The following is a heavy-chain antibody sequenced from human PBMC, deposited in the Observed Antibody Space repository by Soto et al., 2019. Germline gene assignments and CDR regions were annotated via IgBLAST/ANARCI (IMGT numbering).Heavy chain of an antibody. CDR3: AKALGESSPESYDY. J-gene: IGHJ4*02. CDR2: ISYDGSDQ. V-gene: IGHV3-30*18. CDR1: GFTFSYYG. Sequence: QVQLVESGGGVVQPGRSLRLSCAASGFTFSYYGMHWVRQAPGKGLEWVAMISYDGSDQFYADSVRGRFTISRDNSKNTLNLQMNSLRGDDTAVYYCAKALGESSPESYDYWGQGTLITVSS. D-gene: IGHD3-16*02.